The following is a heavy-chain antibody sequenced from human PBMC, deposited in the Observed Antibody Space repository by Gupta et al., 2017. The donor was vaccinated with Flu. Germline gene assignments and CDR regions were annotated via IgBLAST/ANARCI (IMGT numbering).Heavy chain of an antibody. D-gene: IGHD1-7*01. CDR2: ISVGGSTT. CDR1: GFKFSSYA. CDR3: ATQTSITGTVDY. V-gene: IGHV3-23*01. J-gene: IGHJ4*02. Sequence: EVQLLESGRDLVQHGGSLRLSCAASGFKFSSYALTWVRQAPGKGLEWVSAISVGGSTTYYADSVKGRFTISRDKSKNTLYLQMNRLRAEDTALYYWATQTSITGTVDYWGQGTLVTVSS.